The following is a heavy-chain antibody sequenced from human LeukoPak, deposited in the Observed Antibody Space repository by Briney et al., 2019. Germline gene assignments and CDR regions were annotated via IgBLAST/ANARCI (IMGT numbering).Heavy chain of an antibody. CDR1: GFTFSSYG. V-gene: IGHV3-33*01. Sequence: GGSLRLSCAASGFTFSSYGMHWVRQAPGKGLEWVAVIWYDGSNKYYADSVKGRFTISRDNSKNTLYLQMNSLRAEDTAVYYCASFTSGYSYGGDYWGQGTLVTVSS. D-gene: IGHD5-18*01. J-gene: IGHJ4*02. CDR2: IWYDGSNK. CDR3: ASFTSGYSYGGDY.